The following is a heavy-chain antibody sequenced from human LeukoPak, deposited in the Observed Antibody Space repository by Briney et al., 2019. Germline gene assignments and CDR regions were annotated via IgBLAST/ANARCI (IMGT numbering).Heavy chain of an antibody. Sequence: GGSLRLSCAASGFTFSSYAMHWVRQAPGKGLEWVAVISYDGSNKYYADSVKGRFTISRDNSKNALYLQMNSLRAEDTAVYYCASNVFASGSVWGQGTLVTVSS. V-gene: IGHV3-30*04. D-gene: IGHD3-10*01. CDR3: ASNVFASGSV. CDR2: ISYDGSNK. J-gene: IGHJ1*01. CDR1: GFTFSSYA.